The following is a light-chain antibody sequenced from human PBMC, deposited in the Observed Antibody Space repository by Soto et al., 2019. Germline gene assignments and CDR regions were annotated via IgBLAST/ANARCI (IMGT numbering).Light chain of an antibody. V-gene: IGKV1-9*01. Sequence: DIQLTQSPSFLSASVGDRVTVTCRASQGINSYLAWYQQKPGKAPKLLIYTASTLQSGVPSRFSCSGSGTEFTLTITSLQPEDFAAYYCQQLYNYPLTFGGGTKVDIK. CDR1: QGINSY. J-gene: IGKJ4*01. CDR3: QQLYNYPLT. CDR2: TAS.